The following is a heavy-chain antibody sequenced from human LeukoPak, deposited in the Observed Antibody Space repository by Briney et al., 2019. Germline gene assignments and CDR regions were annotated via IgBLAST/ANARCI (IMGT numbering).Heavy chain of an antibody. J-gene: IGHJ4*02. CDR1: GGSVSSGSYY. CDR2: IYYSGST. Sequence: SETLSLTCTVSGGSVSSGSYYWSWIRQPPGKGLEWIGYIYYSGSTNYNPSLKSRVTISVDTSKNQFSLKLSSVTAADTAVYYCARVLKLLGATEGVDYWGQGSLVIVSS. CDR3: ARVLKLLGATEGVDY. V-gene: IGHV4-61*01. D-gene: IGHD1-26*01.